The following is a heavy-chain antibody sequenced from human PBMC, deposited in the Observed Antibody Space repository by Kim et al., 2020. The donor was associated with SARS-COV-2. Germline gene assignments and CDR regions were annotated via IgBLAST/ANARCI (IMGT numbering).Heavy chain of an antibody. Sequence: SETLSLTCTVSGGSISSSSYYWGWIRQPPGKGLEWIGSIYYSGSTYYNPSLKSRVTISVDTSKNQFSLKLSSVTAADTAVYYCAGCSMVRGVIKYFQHWGQGTLVTVSS. CDR3: AGCSMVRGVIKYFQH. CDR1: GGSISSSSYY. J-gene: IGHJ1*01. CDR2: IYYSGST. V-gene: IGHV4-39*01. D-gene: IGHD3-10*01.